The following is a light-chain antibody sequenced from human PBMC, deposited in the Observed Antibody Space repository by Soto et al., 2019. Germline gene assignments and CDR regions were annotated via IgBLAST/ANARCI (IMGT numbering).Light chain of an antibody. J-gene: IGKJ2*01. Sequence: EIVMTQSPATLSVSPGERGTLSCRASQSVSYNLAWYQQKPGQAPRLLIYGASTRATGSPAGFSGSGSGTESTLTISSLQSEDCAVYYCQQYDNWPYTFGQGTKLEIK. CDR1: QSVSYN. CDR3: QQYDNWPYT. V-gene: IGKV3-15*01. CDR2: GAS.